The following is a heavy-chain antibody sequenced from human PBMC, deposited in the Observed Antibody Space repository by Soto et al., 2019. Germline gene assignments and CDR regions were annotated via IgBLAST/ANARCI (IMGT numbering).Heavy chain of an antibody. J-gene: IGHJ5*02. CDR1: GGSFSGYY. D-gene: IGHD3-16*01. V-gene: IGHV4-34*01. CDR3: IRSWGWRFDP. Sequence: SETLSLTCAVYGGSFSGYYWSWIRQPPGKGLEWIGEINHSGSTNYNPSLKSRVTISVDTSKNQFSLKLSSVTAADTADYFCIRSWGWRFDPWGQGTLVTVSS. CDR2: INHSGST.